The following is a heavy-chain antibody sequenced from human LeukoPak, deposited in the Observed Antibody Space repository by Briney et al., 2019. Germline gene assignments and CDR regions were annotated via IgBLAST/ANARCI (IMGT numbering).Heavy chain of an antibody. CDR1: GFSLSGYW. D-gene: IGHD2/OR15-2a*01. V-gene: IGHV3-7*01. CDR3: ARDLDFYATDY. Sequence: PGGSLRLSCTASGFSLSGYWMSWVRQVPGQGLEWVANIGKDGSWIHYADSVKGRFTISRDNAKNSLSLQMNSLRADDTAIYYCARDLDFYATDYWGQGTLVTVSS. J-gene: IGHJ4*02. CDR2: IGKDGSWI.